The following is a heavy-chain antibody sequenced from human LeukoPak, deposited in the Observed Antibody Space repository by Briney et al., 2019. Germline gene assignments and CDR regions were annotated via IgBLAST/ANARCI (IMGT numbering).Heavy chain of an antibody. V-gene: IGHV4-34*01. CDR1: GGSFSGYY. CDR2: INHSGST. D-gene: IGHD6-13*01. J-gene: IGHJ5*02. CDR3: AVAAAGRHWFDP. Sequence: PSETLSHTCAVYGGSFSGYYWSWIRQPPGKGLEWIGEINHSGSTNYNPSLKSRVTISVDTSKNQFSLKLSSVTAADTAVYYCAVAAAGRHWFDPWGQGTLVTVSS.